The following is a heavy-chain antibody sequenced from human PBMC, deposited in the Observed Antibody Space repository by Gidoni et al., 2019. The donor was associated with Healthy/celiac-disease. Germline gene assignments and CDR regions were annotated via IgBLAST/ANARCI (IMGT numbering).Heavy chain of an antibody. V-gene: IGHV3-30*04. J-gene: IGHJ4*02. CDR1: GFTFSSYA. Sequence: QVQLVASGGGVVQPGRSLRLPCAASGFTFSSYAMHWVRQAPGKGLEWVAVISYDGSNKYYADSVKGRFTISRDNSKNTLYLQMNSLRAEDTAVYYCARDQVRGDGDYPFDYWGQGTLVTVSS. CDR2: ISYDGSNK. CDR3: ARDQVRGDGDYPFDY. D-gene: IGHD4-17*01.